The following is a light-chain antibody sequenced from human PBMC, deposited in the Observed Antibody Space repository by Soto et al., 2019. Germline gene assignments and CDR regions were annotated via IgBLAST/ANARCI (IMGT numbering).Light chain of an antibody. CDR3: QQYGSSPWT. CDR1: QSVSSGY. Sequence: EIVLTQSPGALSLSPGERATLSCRASQSVSSGYLAWYQQKPGQSPRLLIYGASGRATGIPDRFSGSGSGTDFTLTISRLEPEDFAVYYCQQYGSSPWTFGQGTKVEIK. J-gene: IGKJ1*01. V-gene: IGKV3-20*01. CDR2: GAS.